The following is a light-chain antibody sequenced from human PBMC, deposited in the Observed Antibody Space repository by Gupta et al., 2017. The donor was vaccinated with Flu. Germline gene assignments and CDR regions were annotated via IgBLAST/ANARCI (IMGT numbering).Light chain of an antibody. CDR3: QQRSNWPGT. CDR2: DAS. V-gene: IGKV3-11*01. CDR1: QSVSSY. Sequence: PATLSLSPGERATLSCRASQSVSSYLAWYQQRPGQAPRLLIYDASNRATGIPARFSGSGYGTEFTLTISSREPEDFAVYYCQQRSNWPGTFGQGTKVEIK. J-gene: IGKJ1*01.